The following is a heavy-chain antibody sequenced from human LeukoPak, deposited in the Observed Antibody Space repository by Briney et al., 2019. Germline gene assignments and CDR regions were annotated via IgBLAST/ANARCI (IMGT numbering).Heavy chain of an antibody. CDR3: AKDGYGSSWSIPFDY. D-gene: IGHD6-13*01. CDR1: GFTLSSYE. V-gene: IGHV3-48*03. CDR2: MSSSGNSK. Sequence: GGSLRLSCAASGFTLSSYEMNWVRQAPGKGLEWVSYMSSSGNSKHYADSVKGRFTISRDNAKNSLYLQMNSLRAEDTAVYYCAKDGYGSSWSIPFDYWGQGTLVTVSS. J-gene: IGHJ4*02.